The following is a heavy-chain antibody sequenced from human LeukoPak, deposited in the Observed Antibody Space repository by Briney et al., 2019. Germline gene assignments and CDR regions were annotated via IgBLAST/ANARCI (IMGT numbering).Heavy chain of an antibody. J-gene: IGHJ4*02. D-gene: IGHD5-18*01. CDR3: RGYSSGFRFDY. Sequence: WIGSISYSGSTYYNPSLKSRVTISVDTSENQFSLKLSSVTAADTAVYYCRGYSSGFRFDYWGQGTLVTVSS. CDR2: ISYSGST. V-gene: IGHV4-39*01.